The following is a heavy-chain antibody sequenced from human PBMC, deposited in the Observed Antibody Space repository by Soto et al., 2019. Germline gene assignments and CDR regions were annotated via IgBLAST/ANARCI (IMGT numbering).Heavy chain of an antibody. CDR3: ARDLVVVAATKDYYYYGMDV. CDR1: GFTFSSYS. V-gene: IGHV3-21*01. CDR2: ISSSSSYI. Sequence: PGGSLRLSCAASGFTFSSYSMNWVRQAPGKGLEWVSSISSSSSYIYYADSVKGRFTISRDNAKNPLYLQMNSLRAEDTAVYYCARDLVVVAATKDYYYYGMDVWGQGTTVTVSS. D-gene: IGHD2-15*01. J-gene: IGHJ6*02.